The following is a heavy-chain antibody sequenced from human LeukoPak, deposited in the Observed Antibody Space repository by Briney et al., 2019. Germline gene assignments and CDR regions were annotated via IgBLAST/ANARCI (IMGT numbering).Heavy chain of an antibody. Sequence: ASVKVSCKASGYTFTAYYIHWVRQAPGQGLECLGWINPNNGDTIYAQKFQGRVTITRDTSISAAYMELSRLTSDDTAVYYCVSESGLYRSGEAYWGQGTLVTVSA. CDR2: INPNNGDT. CDR1: GYTFTAYY. CDR3: VSESGLYRSGEAY. J-gene: IGHJ4*02. D-gene: IGHD6-19*01. V-gene: IGHV1-2*02.